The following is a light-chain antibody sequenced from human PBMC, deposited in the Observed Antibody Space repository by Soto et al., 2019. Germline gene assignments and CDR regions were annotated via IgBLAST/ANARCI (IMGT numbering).Light chain of an antibody. CDR2: AAS. V-gene: IGKV1-39*01. CDR3: QQSYSTPPA. CDR1: QSLSNF. J-gene: IGKJ4*01. Sequence: DIQMTQSPSSLSASVGDRVTITCRASQSLSNFLNWYQQKPGKAPKLLIYAASSLQSGVPSRFSGSGSGTDFTLTISSLQPEDFATYYCQQSYSTPPAFGGGTKVEIK.